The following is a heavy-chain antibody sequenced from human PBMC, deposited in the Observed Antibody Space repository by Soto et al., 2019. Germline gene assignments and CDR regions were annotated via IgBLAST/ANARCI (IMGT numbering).Heavy chain of an antibody. CDR2: ICAAGYT. V-gene: IGHV3-13*01. D-gene: IGHD3-16*01. CDR3: AAGGVTSVAQFDY. CDR1: GFTFSNYA. J-gene: IGHJ4*02. Sequence: EVQLVESGGGLVQPGGSLRLSCAASGFTFSNYAMHWVRQPPGTGLEWVSGICAAGYTYYTGSVKGRFTISRENAKNSLYLQMNSLRAGDTSVYDCAAGGVTSVAQFDYWGQGTLVTVSS.